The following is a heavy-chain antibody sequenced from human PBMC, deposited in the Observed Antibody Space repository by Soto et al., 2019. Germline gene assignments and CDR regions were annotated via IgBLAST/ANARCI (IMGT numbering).Heavy chain of an antibody. Sequence: ASVKVSCKASGYTFTSYAMHWVRQAPGQRLEWMGWISAYNGNTNYAQKLQGRVTMTTDTSTSTAYMELRSLRSDDTAVYYCARSVEWLASFDYWGQGTLVTVSS. J-gene: IGHJ4*02. D-gene: IGHD6-19*01. CDR1: GYTFTSYA. V-gene: IGHV1-18*01. CDR2: ISAYNGNT. CDR3: ARSVEWLASFDY.